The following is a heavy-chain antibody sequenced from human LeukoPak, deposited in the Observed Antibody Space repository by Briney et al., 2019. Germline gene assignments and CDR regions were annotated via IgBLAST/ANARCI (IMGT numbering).Heavy chain of an antibody. J-gene: IGHJ4*02. CDR3: AETYYYGSGSYRGGEFGY. Sequence: SETLTLTCTVSGYSISSGYYWGWIRQPPGKGLEWIGSIYHNGSTYYNPSLKSRVTISVDTSKNQFSLKLSSVTAADTAVYYCAETYYYGSGSYRGGEFGYWGQGTLVTVSS. CDR2: IYHNGST. V-gene: IGHV4-38-2*02. D-gene: IGHD3-10*01. CDR1: GYSISSGYY.